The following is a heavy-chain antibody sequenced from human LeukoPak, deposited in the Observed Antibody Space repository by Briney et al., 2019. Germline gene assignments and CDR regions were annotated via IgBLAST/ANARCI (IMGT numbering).Heavy chain of an antibody. CDR3: ARGSVGALSYFDF. CDR1: GFTFSSYW. V-gene: IGHV3-74*01. J-gene: IGHJ4*02. CDR2: INSDGSST. Sequence: PGGSLRLSCAASGFTFSSYWMLWGRQAPGKGLVWVSRINSDGSSTNYADSVKGRFTISRDNAKNTLYLQMNSLRAEDTAVYYCARGSVGALSYFDFWGQGTLVSVSS. D-gene: IGHD1-26*01.